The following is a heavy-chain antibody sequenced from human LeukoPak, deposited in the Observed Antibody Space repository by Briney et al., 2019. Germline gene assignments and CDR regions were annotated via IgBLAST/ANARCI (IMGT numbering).Heavy chain of an antibody. CDR3: ARDRWSGGVPFDR. CDR2: TYYRSKWCN. Sequence: SQTLSLTCAISGDSFSTNSATWNWLRQSPSRGLEWLGRTYYRSKWCNDYAVSVKSRITINPDTSKNQFSLQLNSVTPEDTAMYYCARDRWSGGVPFDRWGQGTMVIVSS. V-gene: IGHV6-1*01. CDR1: GDSFSTNSAT. D-gene: IGHD3-3*01. J-gene: IGHJ3*02.